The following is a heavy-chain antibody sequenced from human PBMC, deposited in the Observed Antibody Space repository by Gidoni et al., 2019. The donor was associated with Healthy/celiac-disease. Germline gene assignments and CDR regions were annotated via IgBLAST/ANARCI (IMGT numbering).Heavy chain of an antibody. CDR3: ARVHQWFGELLPGYFDY. J-gene: IGHJ4*02. V-gene: IGHV5-51*01. D-gene: IGHD3-10*01. Sequence: EVQLVQSGAEVKKPGESLKISCKGSGYSFTRYWIGWVRQMPGKGLEWMGIIYPGDSDTRYSPSFQGQVTISADKSISTAYLQWSSLKASDTAMYYCARVHQWFGELLPGYFDYWGQGTLVTVSS. CDR2: IYPGDSDT. CDR1: GYSFTRYW.